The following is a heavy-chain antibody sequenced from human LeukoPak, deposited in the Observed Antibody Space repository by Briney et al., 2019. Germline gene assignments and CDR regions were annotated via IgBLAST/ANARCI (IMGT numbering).Heavy chain of an antibody. D-gene: IGHD5-18*01. CDR1: GFTFSNAW. CDR3: TTLRPRIQPR. J-gene: IGHJ3*01. Sequence: GGSLRLSCAASGFTFSNAWMSWVRQAPGKGLEWVGRIKSKIDGGTTDYGAPVKGRFTISRDDSKNTLYLQMNRLKTEDTAVYYCTTLRPRIQPRWGQGTMVTVSS. V-gene: IGHV3-15*01. CDR2: IKSKIDGGTT.